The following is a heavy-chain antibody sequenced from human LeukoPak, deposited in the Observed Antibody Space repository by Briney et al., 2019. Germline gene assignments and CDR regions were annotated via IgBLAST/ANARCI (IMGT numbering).Heavy chain of an antibody. CDR1: GFTFSSYR. CDR2: ISSSSSYI. J-gene: IGHJ4*02. D-gene: IGHD5-18*01. Sequence: PGGSLRLSCAASGFTFSSYRMNWVRQAPGKGLEWVSSISSSSSYIYYADSVKGRFTISRDNAKNSLYLQMNILSAEDTAVYYCARDPMDTGDYWGQGTLVTVSS. V-gene: IGHV3-21*01. CDR3: ARDPMDTGDY.